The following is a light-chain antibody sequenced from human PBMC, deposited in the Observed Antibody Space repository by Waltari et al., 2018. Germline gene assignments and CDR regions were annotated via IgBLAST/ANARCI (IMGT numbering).Light chain of an antibody. J-gene: IGKJ2*01. Sequence: DIVLTQSPGTLSLSPGERATLSCRASQSVSSNHVAWYQQKLGQAPRLLIYGASTRVTCIPDRFSGSGSGTDFTLTINRLEPEDFAVYYCQQYDGSSYTFGQGTKLEI. V-gene: IGKV3-20*01. CDR1: QSVSSNH. CDR3: QQYDGSSYT. CDR2: GAS.